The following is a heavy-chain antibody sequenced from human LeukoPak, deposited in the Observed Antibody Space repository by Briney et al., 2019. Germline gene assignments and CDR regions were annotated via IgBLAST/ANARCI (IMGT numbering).Heavy chain of an antibody. CDR1: GFTFSSYE. CDR3: AKGAGRLGPYYYMDV. CDR2: ISSSGSTI. Sequence: GGSLRLSCAASGFTFSSYEMNWVRQAPGKGLEWVSYISSSGSTIYYADSVKGRFTISRDNSKNTLYLQMNSLRAEDTAVYYCAKGAGRLGPYYYMDVWGKGTTVTISS. J-gene: IGHJ6*03. D-gene: IGHD6-13*01. V-gene: IGHV3-48*03.